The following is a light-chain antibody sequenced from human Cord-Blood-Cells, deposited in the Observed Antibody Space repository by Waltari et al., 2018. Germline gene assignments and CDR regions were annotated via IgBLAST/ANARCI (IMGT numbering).Light chain of an antibody. CDR2: GAS. CDR1: QSVSSSY. V-gene: IGKV3-20*01. CDR3: QQYGSSPLT. Sequence: IVLPQSPGTLSLSPGERDTLSCRASQSVSSSYLAWYQQKPGQAPRLLIYGASSRATGIPDRFSGSGSGTDFTLTISRLEPEDFAVYYCQQYGSSPLTFGGGTKVEIK. J-gene: IGKJ4*01.